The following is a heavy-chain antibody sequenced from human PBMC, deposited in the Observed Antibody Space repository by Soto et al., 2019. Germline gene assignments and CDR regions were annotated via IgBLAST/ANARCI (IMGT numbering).Heavy chain of an antibody. CDR3: ARGHSGSYRTGEGYYYGMDV. V-gene: IGHV4-59*01. D-gene: IGHD1-26*01. Sequence: QVQLQESGPGLVKPSETLSLTCTVSGGSISSYYWSWIRQPPGKGLEWIGYIYYSGSTNYNPSLKGRVTISVDTSKNQCSLKLSSVTAADTAVYYCARGHSGSYRTGEGYYYGMDVWGQGNTVTVSS. J-gene: IGHJ6*02. CDR2: IYYSGST. CDR1: GGSISSYY.